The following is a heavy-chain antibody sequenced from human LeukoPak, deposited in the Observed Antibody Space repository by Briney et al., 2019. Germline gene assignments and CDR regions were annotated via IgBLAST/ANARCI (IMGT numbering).Heavy chain of an antibody. D-gene: IGHD2-2*01. CDR1: GYTFTSFY. V-gene: IGHV1-46*01. CDR2: INPNDDTK. J-gene: IGHJ4*02. Sequence: ASVKVSCKASGYTFTSFYIYWVRQAPGQGLEWMGIINPNDDTKSFAQEFQGRVTMTSDTSTSTVYMELSSLRSEDTAVYYCARGAAYHLLSPSYYWGQGTLVTVSS. CDR3: ARGAAYHLLSPSYY.